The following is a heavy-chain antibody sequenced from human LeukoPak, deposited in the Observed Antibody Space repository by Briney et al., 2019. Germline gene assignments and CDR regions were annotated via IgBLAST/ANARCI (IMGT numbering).Heavy chain of an antibody. J-gene: IGHJ4*02. CDR2: IFYSGST. D-gene: IGHD6-19*01. CDR1: GGSISSYY. CDR3: ARHRYNSGWYPLFDY. Sequence: SETLSLTCTVPGGSISSYYWSWIRQPSGKGLEWIGHIFYSGSTSYNPSLKSRVTISVDTSKNKFSLKLSSVTAADTAVYFCARHRYNSGWYPLFDYWGQGTLVTVSS. V-gene: IGHV4-59*08.